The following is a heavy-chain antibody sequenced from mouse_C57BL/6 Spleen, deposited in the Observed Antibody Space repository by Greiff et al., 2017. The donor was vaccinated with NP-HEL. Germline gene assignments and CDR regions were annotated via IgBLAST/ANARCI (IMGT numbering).Heavy chain of an antibody. Sequence: VQLKESGGDLVKPGGSLKLSCAASGFTFSSYGMSWVRQTPDKRLEWVATISSGGSYTYYPDSVKGRFTISRDNAKNTLYLQMSSLKSEDTAMYYCARGGIYYDYGYAMDYWGQGTSVTVSS. CDR3: ARGGIYYDYGYAMDY. D-gene: IGHD2-4*01. CDR1: GFTFSSYG. CDR2: ISSGGSYT. J-gene: IGHJ4*01. V-gene: IGHV5-6*01.